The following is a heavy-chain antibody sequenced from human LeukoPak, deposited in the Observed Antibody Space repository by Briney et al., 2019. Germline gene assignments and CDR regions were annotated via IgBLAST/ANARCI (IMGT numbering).Heavy chain of an antibody. CDR1: GGSISSGGYY. CDR2: IYYSGST. CDR3: ARYITVTTYYFDY. V-gene: IGHV4-31*03. D-gene: IGHD4-17*01. Sequence: SSQTLSLTCTASGGSISSGGYYWSWIRHHPGKGLEWIGYIYYSGSTYYNPSLKSRVTISVDTSKNQFSLKLSSVTAADTAVYYCARYITVTTYYFDYWGQGTLATVSS. J-gene: IGHJ4*02.